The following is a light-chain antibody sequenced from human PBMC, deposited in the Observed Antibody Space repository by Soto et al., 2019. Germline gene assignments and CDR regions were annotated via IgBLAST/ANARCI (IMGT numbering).Light chain of an antibody. Sequence: DIVMTQSPATLSVSSGESATLSCRASQSVSSNLAWYQQKPGQAPRLLIYGASTRATGIPARFSGSGSGTEFTLTISSLQSEDFAVYYCQQYNNWPRTFGQGTKVDIK. J-gene: IGKJ1*01. V-gene: IGKV3-15*01. CDR3: QQYNNWPRT. CDR2: GAS. CDR1: QSVSSN.